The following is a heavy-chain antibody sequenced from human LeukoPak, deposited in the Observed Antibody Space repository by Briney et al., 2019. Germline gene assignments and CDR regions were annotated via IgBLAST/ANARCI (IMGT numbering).Heavy chain of an antibody. CDR1: GFTFSSYA. Sequence: GGSLRLSCAASGFTFSSYAMSWVRQAPGKGLEWVSAISGSGGSTYYADSVKGRFTISRDNSENTLYLQMNSLRAEDTAVYYCAKDVVTRYCSGGSCYPFDYWGQGTLVTVSS. CDR3: AKDVVTRYCSGGSCYPFDY. J-gene: IGHJ4*02. CDR2: ISGSGGST. D-gene: IGHD2-15*01. V-gene: IGHV3-23*01.